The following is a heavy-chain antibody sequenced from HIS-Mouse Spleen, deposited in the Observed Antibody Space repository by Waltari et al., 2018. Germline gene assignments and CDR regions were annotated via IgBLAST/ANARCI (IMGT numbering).Heavy chain of an antibody. V-gene: IGHV4-39*07. CDR3: ARDRELYFDY. J-gene: IGHJ4*02. D-gene: IGHD1-26*01. CDR2: IYYSRST. CDR1: GGSISSSSYY. Sequence: QLQLQESGPGLVKPSETLSLTCTVSGGSISSSSYYWGWVRQPPGKGLEWIGSIYYSRSTSYTPSLKSRVTISVDTSKNQFSLKLSSVTAADTAVYYCARDRELYFDYWGQGTLVTVSS.